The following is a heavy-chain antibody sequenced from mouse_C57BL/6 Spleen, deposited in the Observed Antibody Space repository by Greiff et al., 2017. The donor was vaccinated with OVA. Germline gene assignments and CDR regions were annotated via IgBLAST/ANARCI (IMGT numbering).Heavy chain of an antibody. Sequence: QVHLQQSGPELVKPGASVKISCKASGYSFTSYYIHWVKQRPGQGLEWLGWIYPGSGNTKYNEKFKGKATMTADTSSSTASMQLSSLTSEDSAVYYCARDDYYSNYLAYWGQGTLVTVSA. CDR2: IYPGSGNT. CDR1: GYSFTSYY. CDR3: ARDDYYSNYLAY. V-gene: IGHV1-66*01. J-gene: IGHJ3*01. D-gene: IGHD2-5*01.